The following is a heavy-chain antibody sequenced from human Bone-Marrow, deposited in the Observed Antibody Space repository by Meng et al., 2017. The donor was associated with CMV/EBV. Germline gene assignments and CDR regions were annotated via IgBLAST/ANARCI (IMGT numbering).Heavy chain of an antibody. CDR3: ARRMPSRSATDV. CDR2: ISDYNGNT. J-gene: IGHJ6*02. Sequence: CNASVYSFISYDISWVPQSPGQGLEWMGWISDYNGNTNYGQKFQGRVTMTTDTSTSTAYMDLRSLRSDDTAVYYCARRMPSRSATDVWGQGTAVTVSS. CDR1: VYSFISYD. V-gene: IGHV1-18*01. D-gene: IGHD1-26*01.